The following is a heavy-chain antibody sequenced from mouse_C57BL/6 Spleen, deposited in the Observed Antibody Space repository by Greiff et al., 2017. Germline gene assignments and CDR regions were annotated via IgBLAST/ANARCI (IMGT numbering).Heavy chain of an antibody. J-gene: IGHJ2*01. CDR3: ARWTAQAVDY. V-gene: IGHV1-82*01. CDR2: IYPGDGDT. CDR1: GYAFSSSW. Sequence: QVQLQQSGPELVKPGASVKISCKASGYAFSSSWMNWVKQRPGKGLEWIGRIYPGDGDTNYNGKFKGKATLTADKSSSTAYMQLSSLTSEDSAVYFCARWTAQAVDYWGQGTTLTVSS. D-gene: IGHD3-2*02.